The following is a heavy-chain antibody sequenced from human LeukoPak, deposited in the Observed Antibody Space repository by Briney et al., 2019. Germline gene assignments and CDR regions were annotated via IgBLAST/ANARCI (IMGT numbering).Heavy chain of an antibody. CDR3: ARGKGSSSGHPDY. V-gene: IGHV1-69*13. D-gene: IGHD6-13*01. J-gene: IGHJ4*02. CDR1: GGTFSSYA. CDR2: VIPIFGTA. Sequence: ASVKVSCKASGGTFSSYAISRVRQAPGQGLEWMGGVIPIFGTANYAQKFQGRVTITADESTSTAYMELSSLRSEDTAVYYCARGKGSSSGHPDYWGKEPLVPVSS.